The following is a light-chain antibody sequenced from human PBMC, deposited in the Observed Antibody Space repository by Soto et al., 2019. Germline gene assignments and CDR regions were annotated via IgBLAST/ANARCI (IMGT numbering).Light chain of an antibody. CDR3: SSYTSSSTPVV. Sequence: QSVLTQPASVSGSPGQTVTISCTGTSCNVGGYNYASCYQQHPGKAPKLMIYDVSNRPSGISNRFSGSKSGTTASLTISGLQAEDEADYYCSSYTSSSTPVVFGGGTKLTVL. CDR1: SCNVGGYNY. CDR2: DVS. V-gene: IGLV2-14*01. J-gene: IGLJ2*01.